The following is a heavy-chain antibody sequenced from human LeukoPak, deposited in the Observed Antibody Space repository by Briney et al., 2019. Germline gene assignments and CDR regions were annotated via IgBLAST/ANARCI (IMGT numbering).Heavy chain of an antibody. V-gene: IGHV3-30*03. D-gene: IGHD1-26*01. Sequence: PGGSLRLSCAASGFTFSSYGMHWVRQAPGKGLEWVAVISYDGSNKYYADSVEGRFTISRDNSKNTLYLQMNSLRAEDTAVYYCASNSRIVGATTSDAFDIWGQGTMVTVSS. CDR3: ASNSRIVGATTSDAFDI. CDR1: GFTFSSYG. CDR2: ISYDGSNK. J-gene: IGHJ3*02.